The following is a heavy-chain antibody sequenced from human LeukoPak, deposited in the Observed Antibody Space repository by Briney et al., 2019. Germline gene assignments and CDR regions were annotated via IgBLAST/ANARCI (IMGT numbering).Heavy chain of an antibody. V-gene: IGHV3-23*01. CDR3: AKGRSGWYSDFDY. CDR1: GFSFSSYA. Sequence: VGSLRLSCAPSGFSFSSYAMSWVREAPGKRLEWVSAISTSGGSTYYADSVKGRFTISRDNSKNTLSLHMNSLRAEDTAVYYCAKGRSGWYSDFDYWGQGTLVTVSS. CDR2: ISTSGGST. J-gene: IGHJ4*02. D-gene: IGHD6-19*01.